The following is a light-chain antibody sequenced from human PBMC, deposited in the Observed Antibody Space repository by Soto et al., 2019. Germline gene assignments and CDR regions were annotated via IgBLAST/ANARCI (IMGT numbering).Light chain of an antibody. Sequence: DIQMTQSPSTLSASVGDRVTFTCRASQSISRWLAWYQHKPGKAPKLLIYDASTLDSGVPSRFSGSGSGAEFTLTISRLQPDDFATYYCQQYDTLGTFGQGTKVDIQ. J-gene: IGKJ1*01. CDR3: QQYDTLGT. CDR2: DAS. V-gene: IGKV1-5*01. CDR1: QSISRW.